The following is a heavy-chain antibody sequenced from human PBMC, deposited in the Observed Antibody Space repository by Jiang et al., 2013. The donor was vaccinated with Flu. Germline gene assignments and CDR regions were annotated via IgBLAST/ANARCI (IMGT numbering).Heavy chain of an antibody. D-gene: IGHD4-17*01. CDR3: ARGRGYGTYDFDY. V-gene: IGHV1-69*01. CDR2: IIPIFGTA. J-gene: IGHJ4*02. Sequence: SYSISWVRQAPGQGLEWMGGIIPIFGTAHYAQNFQGRVTITADESTSTAYMQLSSLRSEDAAVYYCARGRGYGTYDFDYWGQGTLVTVSS. CDR1: SYS.